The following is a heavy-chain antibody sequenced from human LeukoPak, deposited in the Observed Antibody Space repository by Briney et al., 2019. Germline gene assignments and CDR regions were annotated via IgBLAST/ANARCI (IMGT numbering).Heavy chain of an antibody. V-gene: IGHV1-2*02. CDR1: GYTFTDYY. CDR2: INTNTGGT. Sequence: ASVTVSFKASGYTFTDYYIHWVRQAPGQGDEWLGWINTNTGGTHYVQKFQDRVTMTRDRSIRTAYMEVSRLGSDDTAEYYCATMGAKNFDHWGQGTLVTVSS. J-gene: IGHJ4*02. D-gene: IGHD1-26*01. CDR3: ATMGAKNFDH.